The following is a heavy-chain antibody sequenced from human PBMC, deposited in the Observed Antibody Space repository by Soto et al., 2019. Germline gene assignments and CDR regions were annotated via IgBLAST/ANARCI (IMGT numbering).Heavy chain of an antibody. Sequence: SETLSLTCTVSGVSISSYYWSWIRQPPGKGLEWIGYIYYSGSTNYNPSLKSRVTISVDTSKNQFSLKLSSVTAADTAVYYCARYYDSSGCLDYWGQGTLVTVSS. D-gene: IGHD3-22*01. CDR3: ARYYDSSGCLDY. V-gene: IGHV4-59*01. J-gene: IGHJ4*02. CDR2: IYYSGST. CDR1: GVSISSYY.